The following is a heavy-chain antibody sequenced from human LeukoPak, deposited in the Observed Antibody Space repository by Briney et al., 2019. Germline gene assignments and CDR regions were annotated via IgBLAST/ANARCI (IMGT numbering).Heavy chain of an antibody. CDR2: IYYSGST. J-gene: IGHJ4*02. D-gene: IGHD3-16*01. CDR3: ARHGGGGESYPRVFDY. CDR1: GGSISPYY. V-gene: IGHV4-59*08. Sequence: PSDTLSLTCTASGGSISPYYWSWIRQPPGKGLEWIGYIYYSGSTNYNPSLKSRVIISVDTSKNQFSLKLNSVTAADTAMYYCARHGGGGESYPRVFDYWGRGNLVTVSS.